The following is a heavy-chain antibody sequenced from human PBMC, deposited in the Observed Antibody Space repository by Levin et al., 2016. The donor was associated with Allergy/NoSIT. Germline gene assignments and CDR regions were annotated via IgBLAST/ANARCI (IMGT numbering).Heavy chain of an antibody. CDR2: ISSSSSTI. V-gene: IGHV3-48*02. D-gene: IGHD1-26*01. CDR3: ARDEWGGSYLGRYYYYGMDV. J-gene: IGHJ6*02. Sequence: VRQAPGKGLEWVSYISSSSSTIYYADSVKGRFTISRDNAKNSLYLQMNSLRDEDTAVYYCARDEWGGSYLGRYYYYGMDVWGQGTTVTVSS.